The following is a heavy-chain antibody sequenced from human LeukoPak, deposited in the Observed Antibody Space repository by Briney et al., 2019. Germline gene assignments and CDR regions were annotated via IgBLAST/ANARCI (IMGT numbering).Heavy chain of an antibody. V-gene: IGHV3-21*01. CDR3: ARDFMIAALFEL. D-gene: IGHD6-13*01. CDR2: ISSSSSYI. Sequence: GGSLRLSCAASGFTFSSYSMNWVRQAPGKGLEWVSSISSSSSYIYYADSVKGRFTISRDNAKNSLYLQMNSLRAEDTAVYYCARDFMIAALFELWGREPRVSVSS. CDR1: GFTFSSYS. J-gene: IGHJ4*02.